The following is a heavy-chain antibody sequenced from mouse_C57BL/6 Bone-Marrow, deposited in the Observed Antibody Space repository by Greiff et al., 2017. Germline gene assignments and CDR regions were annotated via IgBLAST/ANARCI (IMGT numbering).Heavy chain of an antibody. CDR3: ARSLYYGSSFDY. J-gene: IGHJ2*01. CDR1: GYTFTSYW. Sequence: QVQLQQPGAELVKPGASVKMSCKASGYTFTSYWITWVKQRPGQGLEWIGDIYPGSGSTNYNEKFKSKATLTVDTSSSTAYMQRSSLTSEDSAVYYGARSLYYGSSFDYWGQGTTLTVSS. D-gene: IGHD1-1*01. CDR2: IYPGSGST. V-gene: IGHV1-55*01.